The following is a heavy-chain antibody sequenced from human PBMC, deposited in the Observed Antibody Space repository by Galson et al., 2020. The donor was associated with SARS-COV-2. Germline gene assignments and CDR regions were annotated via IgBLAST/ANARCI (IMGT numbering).Heavy chain of an antibody. CDR2: IRYDGSNK. CDR1: GFTFSSYG. CDR3: ATYQPSSSLGSFDY. J-gene: IGHJ4*02. D-gene: IGHD6-6*01. Sequence: GGSLRVSCAASGFTFSSYGMHWVRQAPGKGLEWVAFIRYDGSNKYYADSVKGRFTISRDNSKNTLYLQMNSLRAEDTAVYYCATYQPSSSLGSFDYWGQGTLVTVSS. V-gene: IGHV3-30*02.